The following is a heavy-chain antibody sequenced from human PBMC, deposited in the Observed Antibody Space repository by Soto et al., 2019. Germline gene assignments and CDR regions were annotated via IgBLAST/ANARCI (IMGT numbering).Heavy chain of an antibody. J-gene: IGHJ5*01. Sequence: SETLSLTCAVPGGSISSGGYSWSWIRQAPGKALEWIGYSYHSGSTYYNPSLKCRVTISVDRSETEFTMKLSSVTAAHTAVYYCARGYGTGSSCSRHCFDRWGQGTLVTVSS. CDR1: GGSISSGGYS. D-gene: IGHD2-15*01. V-gene: IGHV4-30-2*01. CDR3: ARGYGTGSSCSRHCFDR. CDR2: SYHSGST.